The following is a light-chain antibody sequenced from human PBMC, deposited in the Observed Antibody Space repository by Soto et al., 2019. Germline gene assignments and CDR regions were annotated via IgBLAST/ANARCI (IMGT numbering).Light chain of an antibody. V-gene: IGKV3-20*01. J-gene: IGKJ1*01. CDR3: QQYDSTPPT. CDR2: GAS. Sequence: EIVLTQSPGTLSLSPGDRATLSCRASQSVNSNYLAWYQRKPGQAPRLLIYGASNMATDIPYRFSASGSGTDFTLTITRLEAEDFAVYYCQQYDSTPPTFGQGTKVE. CDR1: QSVNSNY.